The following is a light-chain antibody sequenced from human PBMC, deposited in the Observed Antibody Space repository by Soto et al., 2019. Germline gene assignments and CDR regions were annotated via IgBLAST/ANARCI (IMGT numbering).Light chain of an antibody. CDR1: QNVDIY. CDR3: QQRRNWPPLT. V-gene: IGKV3-11*01. J-gene: IGKJ4*01. CDR2: DAS. Sequence: EIVLTQSPATLSLSPGERATLSCRTSQNVDIYLAWYQQRPGQAPRLLIYDASNRATGVPTRFSGSGSGTDFTLTISRLEPEDFAVYFCQQRRNWPPLTFGGGTRVEMK.